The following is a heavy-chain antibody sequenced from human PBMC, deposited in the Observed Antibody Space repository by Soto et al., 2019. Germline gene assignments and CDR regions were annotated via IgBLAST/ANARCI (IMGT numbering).Heavy chain of an antibody. Sequence: EVQLVESGGGLVKPGGSLRLSCAASGFTFSNAWMSWVRQAPGKGLEWVGRIKSKTDGGTTDYAAPVKGRFTISRDDSKNTLYLQMNSLKTEDTAVYYCTTDYQYGGVHFDYWGQGTLVTVSS. V-gene: IGHV3-15*01. CDR2: IKSKTDGGTT. CDR1: GFTFSNAW. J-gene: IGHJ4*02. D-gene: IGHD2-8*02. CDR3: TTDYQYGGVHFDY.